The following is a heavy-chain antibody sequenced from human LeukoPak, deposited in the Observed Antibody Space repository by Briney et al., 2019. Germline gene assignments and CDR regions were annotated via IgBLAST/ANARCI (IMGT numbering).Heavy chain of an antibody. V-gene: IGHV3-30*07. D-gene: IGHD5/OR15-5a*01. CDR3: ARLQGVSTFDY. CDR1: GFTFSNYA. J-gene: IGHJ4*02. Sequence: PGGSLRLSCAASGFTFSNYAMHWVRQAPGKGLEWVSIISSGGSFQYYADSVKGRFTISSDNSKNTLYLQLYSLRAEDTAIYYCARLQGVSTFDYWGQGTLVTVSS. CDR2: ISSGGSFQ.